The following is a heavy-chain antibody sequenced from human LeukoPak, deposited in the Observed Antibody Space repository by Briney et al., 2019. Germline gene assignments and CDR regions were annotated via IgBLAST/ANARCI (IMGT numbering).Heavy chain of an antibody. J-gene: IGHJ4*02. Sequence: SVKVSCKASGGTFSSYAISWVRQAPGQGLEWMGGIIPIFGTANYAQKFQGRVTITADESTSTAYMELSSLRSEDTAVYYCARDRGRCSSTSCKTPLFDYWGQGTLVTVSS. CDR2: IIPIFGTA. CDR1: GGTFSSYA. CDR3: ARDRGRCSSTSCKTPLFDY. D-gene: IGHD2-2*01. V-gene: IGHV1-69*13.